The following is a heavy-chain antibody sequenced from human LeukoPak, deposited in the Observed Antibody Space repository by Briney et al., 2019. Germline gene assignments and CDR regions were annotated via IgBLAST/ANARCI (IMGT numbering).Heavy chain of an antibody. D-gene: IGHD2-2*01. Sequence: SVKVSCKASGGTFSSYVFTWVRQAPGQGLQWMGGIIPIFGTAKYAQKFQGRVTITGDTSASTAYMELSSLRSEDTAVYYCARGYCSSTSCYMDVWGQETTVT. CDR3: ARGYCSSTSCYMDV. V-gene: IGHV1-69*06. J-gene: IGHJ6*02. CDR2: IIPIFGTA. CDR1: GGTFSSYV.